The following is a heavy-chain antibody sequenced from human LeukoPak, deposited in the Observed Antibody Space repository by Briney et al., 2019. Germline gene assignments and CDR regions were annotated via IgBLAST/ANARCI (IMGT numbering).Heavy chain of an antibody. J-gene: IGHJ4*02. CDR3: ARPRITMIVVVPDY. V-gene: IGHV3-30*03. CDR2: ISYDGSNK. D-gene: IGHD3-22*01. CDR1: GFNFYNYD. Sequence: GGSLRLSCAASGFNFYNYDIQWVRQAPGKGLEWVAVISYDGSNKYYADSVKGRFTISRDNSKNTLYLQMNSLRAEDTAVYYCARPRITMIVVVPDYWGQGTLVTVSS.